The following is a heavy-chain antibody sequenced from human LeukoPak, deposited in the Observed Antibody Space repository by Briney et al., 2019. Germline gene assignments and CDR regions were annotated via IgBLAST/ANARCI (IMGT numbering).Heavy chain of an antibody. CDR2: IKQDGREK. V-gene: IGHV3-7*01. CDR1: GFTFSSYW. J-gene: IGHJ5*02. CDR3: AREVSLGPLWFGELLSRLYNWFDP. Sequence: PGGSLRLSCAASGFTFSSYWMSWVRQAPGKGLEWVANIKQDGREKYYVDSVKGRFTISRDNAKNSLYLQMNSLRAEDTAVYYCAREVSLGPLWFGELLSRLYNWFDPWGQGTLVT. D-gene: IGHD3-10*01.